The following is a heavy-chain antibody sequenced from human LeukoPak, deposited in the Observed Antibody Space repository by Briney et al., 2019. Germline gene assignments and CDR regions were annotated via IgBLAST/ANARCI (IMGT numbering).Heavy chain of an antibody. CDR3: ARESRQWLIRGYDY. V-gene: IGHV4-34*01. J-gene: IGHJ4*02. CDR2: INHSGST. Sequence: PGGSLRLSCAASGFTFSSYGMHWVRQPPGKGLEWIGEINHSGSTNYNPSLKSRVTISVDTSKNQFSLKLSSVTAADTAVYYCARESRQWLIRGYDYWGQGTLVTVSS. CDR1: GFTFSSYG. D-gene: IGHD6-19*01.